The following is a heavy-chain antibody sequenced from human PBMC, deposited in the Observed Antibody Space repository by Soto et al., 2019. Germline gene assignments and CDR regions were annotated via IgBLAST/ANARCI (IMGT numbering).Heavy chain of an antibody. CDR2: IYATGSS. D-gene: IGHD1-1*01. Sequence: SETLSLTCNVSCASLSGYYWSWIRQPPGKGLEWIGRIYATGSSDYNPSLKSRITISVDMSKKQFSLTLRSVTAADTAVYYCVRDGTRNLRDWFDPWGQGILVTVSS. V-gene: IGHV4-4*07. CDR1: CASLSGYY. J-gene: IGHJ5*02. CDR3: VRDGTRNLRDWFDP.